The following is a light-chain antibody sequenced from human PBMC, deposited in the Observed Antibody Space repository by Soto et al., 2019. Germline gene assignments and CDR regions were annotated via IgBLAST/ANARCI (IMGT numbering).Light chain of an antibody. V-gene: IGLV2-14*01. Sequence: QAVVTQPASVSGSPGQSITISCTGTSSDVGGYNYVSWYQQHPGKAPKLMIYEVSHRPSGVSNRFSGSKSGNTASLTISGLQAEDEADYYCSSYTSSSTLWVFGGGTKLTVL. CDR3: SSYTSSSTLWV. CDR1: SSDVGGYNY. J-gene: IGLJ3*02. CDR2: EVS.